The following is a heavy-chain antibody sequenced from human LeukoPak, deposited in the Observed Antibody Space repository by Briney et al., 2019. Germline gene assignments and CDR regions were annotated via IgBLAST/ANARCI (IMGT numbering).Heavy chain of an antibody. CDR2: INHSGST. Sequence: SETLSLTCAVHGGSFSGYYWSWIRQPPGKGLEWIVEINHSGSTNYNPSLKSRVTISVDTSKNQFSLKLSSVTAADTAVYYCARGPTIVATSGIKYYFDYWGQGTLVTVSS. CDR1: GGSFSGYY. CDR3: ARGPTIVATSGIKYYFDY. J-gene: IGHJ4*02. D-gene: IGHD5-12*01. V-gene: IGHV4-34*01.